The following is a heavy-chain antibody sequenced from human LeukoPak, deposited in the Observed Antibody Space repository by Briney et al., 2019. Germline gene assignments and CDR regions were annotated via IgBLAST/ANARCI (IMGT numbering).Heavy chain of an antibody. CDR1: GGSFSGYY. D-gene: IGHD6-13*01. V-gene: IGHV4-34*01. Sequence: SETLSLTRAVYGGSFSGYYWSWIRQPPGKGLEWIGEINHSGSTNYNPSLKSRVTISVDTSKNQFSLKLSSVTAADTAVYYCARDPISAAAGTGLDYWGQGTLVTVSS. CDR3: ARDPISAAAGTGLDY. J-gene: IGHJ4*02. CDR2: INHSGST.